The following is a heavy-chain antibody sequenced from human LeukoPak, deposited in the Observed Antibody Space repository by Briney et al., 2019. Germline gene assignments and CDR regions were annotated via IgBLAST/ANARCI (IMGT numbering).Heavy chain of an antibody. CDR3: VRVKSAAPSTGDAFDI. D-gene: IGHD3-3*02. CDR1: GFTFSSYA. V-gene: IGHV3-33*05. J-gene: IGHJ3*02. Sequence: PGGSLRLSCAASGFTFSSYAIHWVRQTPGKVLEWVAVISYDGNNKYYADSVKGRYTISRDNSKNTLCLQMNSLRAEETAVYYCVRVKSAAPSTGDAFDIWGQGTMVTVSS. CDR2: ISYDGNNK.